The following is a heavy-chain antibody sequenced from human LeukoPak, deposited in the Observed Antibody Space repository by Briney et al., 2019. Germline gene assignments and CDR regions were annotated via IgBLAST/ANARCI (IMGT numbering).Heavy chain of an antibody. CDR3: ARDGSITGTTPLWWFDP. V-gene: IGHV1-46*01. CDR1: GYTFTSYY. D-gene: IGHD1-20*01. J-gene: IGHJ5*02. Sequence: ASVKVSCKASGYTFTSYYVHWVRQAPGQGLKWMGIINPSGGSTSYAQKFQGRVTMTRDMSTSTVYMELSSLRSEDTAVYYCARDGSITGTTPLWWFDPWGQGTLVTVSS. CDR2: INPSGGST.